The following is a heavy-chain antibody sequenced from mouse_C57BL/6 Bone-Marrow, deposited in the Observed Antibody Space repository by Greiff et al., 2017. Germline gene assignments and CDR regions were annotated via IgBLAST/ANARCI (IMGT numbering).Heavy chain of an antibody. J-gene: IGHJ1*03. D-gene: IGHD2-4*01. CDR2: ISGGGGNT. V-gene: IGHV5-9*01. Sequence: EVQVVESGGGLVKPGGSLKLSCAASGFNFSSYTMSWVRQTPEKRLEWVATISGGGGNTYYPDSVKGRFTISRDNAKNTLYLQMRSLRSADTAWYYCAIRGLAGYFDVWGTGTTVTVSS. CDR1: GFNFSSYT. CDR3: AIRGLAGYFDV.